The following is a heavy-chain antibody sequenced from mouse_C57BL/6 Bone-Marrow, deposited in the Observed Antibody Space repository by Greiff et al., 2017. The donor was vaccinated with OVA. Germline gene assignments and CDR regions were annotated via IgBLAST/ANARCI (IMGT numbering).Heavy chain of an antibody. D-gene: IGHD3-2*02. CDR1: GYTFTNYW. CDR2: IYPGGGYT. Sequence: QVQLQQSGAELVRPGTSVKMSCKASGYTFTNYWIGWAKQRPGHGLEWIGDIYPGGGYTNYNEKFKGKATLTADKSSSTAYMQFSSLTSEDSAIYYCARYRDSSGYYAMDYWGQGTSGTVSS. CDR3: ARYRDSSGYYAMDY. J-gene: IGHJ4*01. V-gene: IGHV1-63*01.